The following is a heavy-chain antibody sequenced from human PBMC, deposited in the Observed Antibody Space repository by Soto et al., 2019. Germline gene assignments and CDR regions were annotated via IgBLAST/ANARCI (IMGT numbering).Heavy chain of an antibody. J-gene: IGHJ4*02. Sequence: PGGSLRLSCAASGFTFSSYAMSWARQAPGKGLEWVSTISGSGGNTYYADSVKGRFTISRDNSKITLYLQMNSVRAEDTAVYYCANAYLVGAIPSYYFDYWGQGTLVTVSS. CDR2: ISGSGGNT. CDR3: ANAYLVGAIPSYYFDY. CDR1: GFTFSSYA. V-gene: IGHV3-23*01. D-gene: IGHD1-26*01.